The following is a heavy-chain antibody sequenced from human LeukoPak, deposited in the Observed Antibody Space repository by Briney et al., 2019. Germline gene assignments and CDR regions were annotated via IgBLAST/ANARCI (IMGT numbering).Heavy chain of an antibody. CDR3: ASLYGSYYDFWSGDY. Sequence: GWSLRLSCAASGFTFSSYSMNWVRQAPGKGLEWVSSISSSSSYIYYADSVKGRFTISRDNAKNLLYLQMNSLRAEDTAVYYCASLYGSYYDFWSGDYWGQGTLVTVSS. D-gene: IGHD3-3*01. CDR1: GFTFSSYS. J-gene: IGHJ4*02. V-gene: IGHV3-21*01. CDR2: ISSSSSYI.